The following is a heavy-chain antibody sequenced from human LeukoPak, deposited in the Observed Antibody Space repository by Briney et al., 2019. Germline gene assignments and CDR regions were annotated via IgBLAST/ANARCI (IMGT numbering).Heavy chain of an antibody. D-gene: IGHD3-10*01. CDR2: INSNGDT. CDR1: GGSISSYH. V-gene: IGHV4-4*07. CDR3: ARDRGLDGSDQLDS. Sequence: SETLSLTRTVSGGSISSYHWIWLRQPAGKGLEWLGRINSNGDTVYNPSLKSRATMSLDMTNNQFSLKLSSVTAADTAVYYCARDRGLDGSDQLDSWGPGTLVTVSS. J-gene: IGHJ5*01.